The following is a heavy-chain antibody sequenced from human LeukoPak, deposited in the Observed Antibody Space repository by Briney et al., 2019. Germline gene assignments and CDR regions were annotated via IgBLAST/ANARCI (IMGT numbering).Heavy chain of an antibody. CDR2: ISSSSSSI. CDR1: GFTVSSNY. J-gene: IGHJ4*02. CDR3: ARDRRFDFDY. V-gene: IGHV3-48*02. Sequence: PGGSLRLSCAASGFTVSSNYMSWVRQAPGKGLEWVSYISSSSSSIYYADSVKGRFTISRDNAKNSLYLQMNSLRDEDTAVYYCARDRRFDFDYWGQGILVTVSS. D-gene: IGHD3-3*01.